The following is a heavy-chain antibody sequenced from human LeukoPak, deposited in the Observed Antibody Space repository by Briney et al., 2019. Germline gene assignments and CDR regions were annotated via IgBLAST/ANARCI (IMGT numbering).Heavy chain of an antibody. V-gene: IGHV4-4*07. CDR1: GGSISGYY. CDR3: ARDPLSIAVAGHFDY. Sequence: SETLSLTCTVSGGSISGYYWSWIRQPAGKGLEWIGRVYTSGSTNYNPSLKSRVTMSIDTSKNQFSLNLSSVTAADTAVYYCARDPLSIAVAGHFDYWGQGTLVTVSS. D-gene: IGHD6-13*01. J-gene: IGHJ4*02. CDR2: VYTSGST.